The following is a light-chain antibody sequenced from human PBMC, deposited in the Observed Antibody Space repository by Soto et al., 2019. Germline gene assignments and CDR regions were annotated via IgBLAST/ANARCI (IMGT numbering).Light chain of an antibody. Sequence: EIVMTQSPATLSVSPGERATLSCRASQSVGSNLAWYQQKPGQAPRLLIYGASTRATGIPARFSGSGSGTEFTLTIRSLQSEYFAIYCCQQYNNWPPERTFGQGTKGEIK. CDR3: QQYNNWPPERT. V-gene: IGKV3-15*01. CDR1: QSVGSN. CDR2: GAS. J-gene: IGKJ1*01.